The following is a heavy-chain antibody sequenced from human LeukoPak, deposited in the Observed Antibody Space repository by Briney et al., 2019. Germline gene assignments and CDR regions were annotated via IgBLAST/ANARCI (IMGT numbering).Heavy chain of an antibody. D-gene: IGHD2-8*01. CDR1: GGSISSYY. Sequence: SETLSLTCTVSGGSISSYYWSWIRQPAGKGLEWIGRIYTSGSTNYNPSLKSRVTMSVDASKNQFSLKLSSVTAADTAVYYCAREAGYIVLMVYAHYFDYWGQGTLVTVSS. V-gene: IGHV4-4*07. CDR2: IYTSGST. CDR3: AREAGYIVLMVYAHYFDY. J-gene: IGHJ4*02.